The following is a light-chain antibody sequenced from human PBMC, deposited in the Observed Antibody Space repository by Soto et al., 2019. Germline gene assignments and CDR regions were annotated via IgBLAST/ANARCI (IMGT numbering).Light chain of an antibody. CDR2: TAS. CDR1: QSISTY. J-gene: IGKJ4*01. Sequence: DIQMTQAPSTLSASVGDRFTITCRASQSISTYVNWYQQKPGKAPNLLIYTASTLQSGVPSRFSGSGSGTDFTLTISSLQPEDFATYYCQQLESYPSTFGGGTKVDIK. CDR3: QQLESYPST. V-gene: IGKV1-39*01.